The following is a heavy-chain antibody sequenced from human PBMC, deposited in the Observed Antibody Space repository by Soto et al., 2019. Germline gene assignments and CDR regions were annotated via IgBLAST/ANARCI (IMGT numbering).Heavy chain of an antibody. J-gene: IGHJ4*02. CDR1: GGSISSGGYS. CDR2: IFHSGSP. D-gene: IGHD3-9*01. V-gene: IGHV4-30-2*01. CDR3: ARGLYFDHYFDN. Sequence: PSETLSLTCAVSGGSISSGGYSWSWIRQPPGKGLEWIGYIFHSGSPYYNPSLKSRVTISVDRSKNQFSLKLSSVTAADTAVYYCARGLYFDHYFDNWGQGTVVTVSS.